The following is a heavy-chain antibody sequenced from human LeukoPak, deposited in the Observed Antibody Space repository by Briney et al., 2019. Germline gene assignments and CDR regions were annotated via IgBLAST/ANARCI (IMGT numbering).Heavy chain of an antibody. J-gene: IGHJ4*02. V-gene: IGHV3-13*01. CDR1: GFIVSNYD. CDR2: IGTGGDT. Sequence: GGSLRLSCAASGFIVSNYDVHWVRQRPGKGLEWVSTIGTGGDTYYADSVKGRFTISRDNSKNTLYLQMNSLRAEDTAVYYCAKDRSQGSGYYGYEVSSYYFDYWGQGTLVTVSS. D-gene: IGHD3-22*01. CDR3: AKDRSQGSGYYGYEVSSYYFDY.